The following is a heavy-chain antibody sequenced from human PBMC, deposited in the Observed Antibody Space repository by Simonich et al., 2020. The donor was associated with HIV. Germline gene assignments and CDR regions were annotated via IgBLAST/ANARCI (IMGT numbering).Heavy chain of an antibody. J-gene: IGHJ4*02. CDR3: ARDGRKGSSTSCSDY. CDR2: ISRSSSYI. CDR1: GFTFSSYS. V-gene: IGHV3-21*01. D-gene: IGHD2-2*01. Sequence: EVQLVESGGGLVKPGGSLRLSCAASGFTFSSYSMNCVRQAPGKGLEWVSSISRSSSYIYYADSVKGRFTISRDNAKNSLYLQMNSLRAEDTAVYYCARDGRKGSSTSCSDYWGQGTLVTVSS.